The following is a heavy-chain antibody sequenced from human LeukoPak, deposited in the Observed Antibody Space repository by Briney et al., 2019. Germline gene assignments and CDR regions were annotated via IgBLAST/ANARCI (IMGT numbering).Heavy chain of an antibody. Sequence: SETLSLTCAVYGGSFSGYYRSWIRQPPGKGLEWIGEINHSGSTNYNPSLKSRVTISVDTSKNQFSLKLSSVTAADTAVYYCARGLYYYDSSGYYYVPNPYYFDYWGQGTLVTVSS. CDR3: ARGLYYYDSSGYYYVPNPYYFDY. CDR2: INHSGST. D-gene: IGHD3-22*01. V-gene: IGHV4-34*01. CDR1: GGSFSGYY. J-gene: IGHJ4*02.